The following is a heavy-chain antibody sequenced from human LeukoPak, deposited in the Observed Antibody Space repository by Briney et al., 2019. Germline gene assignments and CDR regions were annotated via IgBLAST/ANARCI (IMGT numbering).Heavy chain of an antibody. CDR2: IKQDGSEK. J-gene: IGHJ5*02. V-gene: IGHV3-7*03. CDR3: ARGGIAAAGTGFDP. D-gene: IGHD6-13*01. CDR1: GFTFSSYW. Sequence: PGRSLRLSCAASGFTFSSYWMGWVRQAPGKGLEWVANIKQDGSEKYYVDSVKGRFTISRDNAKNSLYLQMNSLRAEDTAVYYCARGGIAAAGTGFDPWGQGTLVTVSS.